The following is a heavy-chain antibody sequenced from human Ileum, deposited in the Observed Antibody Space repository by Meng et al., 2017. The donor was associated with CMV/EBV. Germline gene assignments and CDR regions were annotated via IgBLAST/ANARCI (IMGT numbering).Heavy chain of an antibody. D-gene: IGHD3-3*01. V-gene: IGHV3-23*04. Sequence: DVHRVGCGGGVGQPGGSLRLSCAASGFTFGNYAMGWVRQAPGKGLEWVSGISGNGDTVNKADSVMGRFTISRDNSENTLYLQMNRLRVEDTAVYYCAKNYYRSISGVVSAFDYWGQGALVTVSS. CDR2: ISGNGDTV. CDR3: AKNYYRSISGVVSAFDY. J-gene: IGHJ4*02. CDR1: GFTFGNYA.